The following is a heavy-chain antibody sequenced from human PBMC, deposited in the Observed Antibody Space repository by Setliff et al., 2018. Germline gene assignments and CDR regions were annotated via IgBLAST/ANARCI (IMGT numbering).Heavy chain of an antibody. CDR3: ARGSRIAGRAIDF. CDR1: GGSFSGYS. CDR2: INHSGST. Sequence: PSETLSLTCAVHGGSFSGYSWTWIRQPPGKGLEWIGDINHSGSTNYSPSLKSRVTISVDTSKNQFSLKLSSVTAADTAVYYCARGSRIAGRAIDFWGQGTLVTVSS. J-gene: IGHJ4*02. V-gene: IGHV4-34*01. D-gene: IGHD6-6*01.